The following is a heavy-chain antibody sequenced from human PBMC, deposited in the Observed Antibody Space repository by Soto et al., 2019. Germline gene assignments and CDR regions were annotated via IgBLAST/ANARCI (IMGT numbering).Heavy chain of an antibody. CDR2: ISGSGDYT. Sequence: GGSLRLSCAASGFTFSSYAMNWVRQAPGKGLEWVSTISGSGDYTYYADSVKGRFTISRDNSKNMMYLQMNSLRADDTAVYYCAKNRGLQYYFDYWGQGTLVTVSS. J-gene: IGHJ4*02. V-gene: IGHV3-23*01. CDR1: GFTFSSYA. CDR3: AKNRGLQYYFDY.